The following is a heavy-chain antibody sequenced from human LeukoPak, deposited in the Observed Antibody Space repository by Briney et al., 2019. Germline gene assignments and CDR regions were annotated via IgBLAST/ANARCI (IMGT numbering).Heavy chain of an antibody. Sequence: GGSLRLSCAASGFTFSSYSMNWVRQAPGKGLEWVSYISGSSGTTYYADSVKGRFTISRDNAKNSLYLQMNSLRAEDTAVYYCARGSNTIFGAYWGQGTLVTVSS. CDR3: ARGSNTIFGAY. CDR2: ISGSSGTT. D-gene: IGHD3-3*01. V-gene: IGHV3-48*01. J-gene: IGHJ4*02. CDR1: GFTFSSYS.